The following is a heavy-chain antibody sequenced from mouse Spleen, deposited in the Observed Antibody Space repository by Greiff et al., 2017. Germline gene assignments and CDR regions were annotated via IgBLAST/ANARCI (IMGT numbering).Heavy chain of an antibody. CDR3: ARNLYRYDGYAMDY. CDR2: IWSDGST. Sequence: QVQLKESGPGLVAPSQSLSITCTVSGFSLTSYGVHWVRQPPGKGLEWLVVIWSDGSTTYNSALKSRLSISKDNSKSQVFLKMNSLQTDDTAMYYCARNLYRYDGYAMDYWGQGTSVTVSS. CDR1: GFSLTSYG. J-gene: IGHJ4*01. D-gene: IGHD2-14*01. V-gene: IGHV2-6*02.